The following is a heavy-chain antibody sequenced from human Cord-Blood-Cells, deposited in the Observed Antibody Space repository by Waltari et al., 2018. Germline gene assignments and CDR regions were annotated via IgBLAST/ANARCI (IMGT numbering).Heavy chain of an antibody. CDR2: IYDSGST. J-gene: IGHJ5*02. CDR1: GGSISSYY. V-gene: IGHV4-59*01. D-gene: IGHD3-3*01. Sequence: QVQLQESGPGLVKPSETLCLTCTVSGGSISSYYWSWIRQPPVKGLEWIGYIYDSGSTNYNPSLKSRVTISVDTSKNQFSLKLSSVTAADTAVYYCARGRGIRITIFGVVIDGWFDPWGQGTRVTVSS. CDR3: ARGRGIRITIFGVVIDGWFDP.